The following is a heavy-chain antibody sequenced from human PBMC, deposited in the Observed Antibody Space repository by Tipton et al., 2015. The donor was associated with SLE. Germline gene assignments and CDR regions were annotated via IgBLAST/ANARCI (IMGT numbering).Heavy chain of an antibody. J-gene: IGHJ4*02. CDR2: IYYSGST. Sequence: LRLSCAASGFTFSSYGMHWVRQPPGKGLEWIGSIYYSGSTYYNPSLKSRVTISVDTSKNQFSLKLSSVTAADTAVYYCARALQNYFDYWGQGTLVTVSS. CDR3: ARALQNYFDY. CDR1: GFTFSSYG. V-gene: IGHV4-39*07.